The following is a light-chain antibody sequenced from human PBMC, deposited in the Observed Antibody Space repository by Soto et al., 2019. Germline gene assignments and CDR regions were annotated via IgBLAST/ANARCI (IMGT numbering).Light chain of an antibody. J-gene: IGKJ1*01. CDR2: GSS. CDR1: QSVGNN. Sequence: EIVMTQSPATLSVSPGESATLSCRASQSVGNNLAWYQQRPGQPPRLLIHGSSTRATGIPARFSGSGSGTEFTLTISSLQSEDFAVYYCQQCDNWPRTFGQGTKVDI. V-gene: IGKV3-15*01. CDR3: QQCDNWPRT.